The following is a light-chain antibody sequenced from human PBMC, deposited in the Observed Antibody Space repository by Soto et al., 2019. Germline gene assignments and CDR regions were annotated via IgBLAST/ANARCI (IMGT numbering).Light chain of an antibody. CDR1: QRVSNN. CDR2: DAS. V-gene: IGKV3-15*01. Sequence: ILMTQSPATLSVSPGERATLSCRASQRVSNNLAWYQQKPGQAPRLLIYDASTRATGIPARFSGSGSGTEFTLTISGLQSEDFAVYYCKQYNNWPPWTFGQGTKVEIK. CDR3: KQYNNWPPWT. J-gene: IGKJ1*01.